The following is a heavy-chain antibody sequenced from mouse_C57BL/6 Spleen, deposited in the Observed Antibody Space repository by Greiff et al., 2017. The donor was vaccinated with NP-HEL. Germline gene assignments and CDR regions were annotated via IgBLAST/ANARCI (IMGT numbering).Heavy chain of an antibody. Sequence: EVQLQQSGPELVKPGASVKISCKASGYTFTDYYMNWVKQSHGKSLEWIGDINPNNGGTSYNQKFKGKATLTVDKSSSTAYMELRSLTSEDSAVYYCARSDWDVDYYAMDYWGQGTSVTVSS. CDR2: INPNNGGT. V-gene: IGHV1-26*01. CDR3: ARSDWDVDYYAMDY. CDR1: GYTFTDYY. D-gene: IGHD4-1*01. J-gene: IGHJ4*01.